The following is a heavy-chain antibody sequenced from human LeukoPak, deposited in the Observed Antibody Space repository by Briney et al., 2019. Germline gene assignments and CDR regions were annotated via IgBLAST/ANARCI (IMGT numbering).Heavy chain of an antibody. CDR3: ARANNYDILTGSMGAFDI. CDR1: GFTFSSYG. D-gene: IGHD3-9*01. Sequence: GGSLRLSCAASGFTFSSYGMHWVRQAPGKGLEWVAVISYDGSNKYYADSVKGRFTISRDNSKNTLYLQMNSLRAEDTAVYYCARANNYDILTGSMGAFDIWGQGTMVTVSS. CDR2: ISYDGSNK. V-gene: IGHV3-30*03. J-gene: IGHJ3*02.